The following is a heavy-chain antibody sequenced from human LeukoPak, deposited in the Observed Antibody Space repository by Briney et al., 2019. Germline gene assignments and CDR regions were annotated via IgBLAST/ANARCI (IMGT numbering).Heavy chain of an antibody. Sequence: GGSLRLSCAASGFTLSSYWMSWVRQAPGKGLEWVANIKQDGSEKYYVDSVQGRFTISRDNAKSSLYLQMNSLRAEDTAVYYCARDSVHGYYDSSGYSALFDYWGQGTLVTVSS. CDR1: GFTLSSYW. CDR2: IKQDGSEK. V-gene: IGHV3-7*01. D-gene: IGHD3-22*01. J-gene: IGHJ4*02. CDR3: ARDSVHGYYDSSGYSALFDY.